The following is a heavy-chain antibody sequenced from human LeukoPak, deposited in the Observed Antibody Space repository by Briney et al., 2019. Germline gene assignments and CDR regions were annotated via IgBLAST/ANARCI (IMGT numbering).Heavy chain of an antibody. CDR3: ARNGGGDIVATVYYFDY. D-gene: IGHD5-12*01. CDR1: GGSISSYY. CDR2: IYYSGST. J-gene: IGHJ4*02. Sequence: NPSETLSLTYTVSGGSISSYYWSWIRQPPGKGLEWVGYIYYSGSTNYNPSLKSRVTISVDTSKNQFSLKLSSVTAADTAVYYCARNGGGDIVATVYYFDYWGQGTLVTVSS. V-gene: IGHV4-59*01.